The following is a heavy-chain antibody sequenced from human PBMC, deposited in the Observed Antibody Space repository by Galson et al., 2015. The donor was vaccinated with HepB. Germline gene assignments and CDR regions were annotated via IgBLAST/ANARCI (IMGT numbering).Heavy chain of an antibody. CDR2: INPGDSDT. CDR1: EYSFTTYW. J-gene: IGHJ4*02. V-gene: IGHV5-51*01. Sequence: QSGAEVKKPGESLKISCKGSEYSFTTYWIGWVRQMPGKGLEWMGVINPGDSDTRYSPSFQSQVTISVDKSISTAYLQWTGLKASDTAMYYCARQNLNYDILTGYYNRRFDYWGQGTLVTVSS. D-gene: IGHD3-9*01. CDR3: ARQNLNYDILTGYYNRRFDY.